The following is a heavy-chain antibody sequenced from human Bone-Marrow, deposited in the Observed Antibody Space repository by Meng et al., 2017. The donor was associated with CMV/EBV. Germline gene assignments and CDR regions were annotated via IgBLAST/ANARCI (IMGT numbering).Heavy chain of an antibody. D-gene: IGHD6-13*01. Sequence: GGSLRLSCAASGFTFSNYDMHWVRQATGKGLEWVSTIGTAGDTYYPGSVKGRSTVPRENAKNSLYLQMNSLRAGDTAVYYCARGLRAAAAHDAFDIWGQGTRVTVSS. V-gene: IGHV3-13*01. J-gene: IGHJ3*02. CDR1: GFTFSNYD. CDR3: ARGLRAAAAHDAFDI. CDR2: IGTAGDT.